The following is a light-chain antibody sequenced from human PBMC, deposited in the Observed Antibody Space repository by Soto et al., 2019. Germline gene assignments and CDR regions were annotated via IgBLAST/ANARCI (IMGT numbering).Light chain of an antibody. V-gene: IGKV3-20*01. Sequence: EIVLTQSPGTLSLSPGERATLSCRASQTVGNNYLAWYQQKPGQAPRLLIDDASNRATGIPDRFSGTGSGTDFTLTISGLEPEDFAVYYCHQCATSPLTFGGGTKVEIK. J-gene: IGKJ4*01. CDR1: QTVGNNY. CDR2: DAS. CDR3: HQCATSPLT.